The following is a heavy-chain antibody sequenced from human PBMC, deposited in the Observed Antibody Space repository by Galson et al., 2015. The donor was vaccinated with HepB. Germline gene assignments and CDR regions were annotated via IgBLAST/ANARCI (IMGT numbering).Heavy chain of an antibody. CDR3: TTGAPLAYCGGDCYSDFQH. Sequence: SLRLSCAASGFTFSNAWMSWVRQAPGKGLEWVGRIKSKTDGGTTDYAAPVKGRFTISRDDSKNTLYLQMNSLKTEDTAVYYCTTGAPLAYCGGDCYSDFQHWGQGTLVTVSS. V-gene: IGHV3-15*01. J-gene: IGHJ1*01. CDR2: IKSKTDGGTT. CDR1: GFTFSNAW. D-gene: IGHD2-21*02.